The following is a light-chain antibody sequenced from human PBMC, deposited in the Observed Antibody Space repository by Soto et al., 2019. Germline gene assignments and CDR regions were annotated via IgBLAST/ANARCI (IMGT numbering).Light chain of an antibody. CDR3: QLWNSSSDQGV. CDR1: NIGINA. J-gene: IGLJ3*02. Sequence: SYELTQPPSVSVAPEKPATITCGGDNIGINAVHWYQQKPGQATLLVVYYDSDRPSGIPERFSGSSSGNTATLTISRVEAGDEADYYCQLWNSSSDQGVFGGGTKVTV. CDR2: YDS. V-gene: IGLV3-21*04.